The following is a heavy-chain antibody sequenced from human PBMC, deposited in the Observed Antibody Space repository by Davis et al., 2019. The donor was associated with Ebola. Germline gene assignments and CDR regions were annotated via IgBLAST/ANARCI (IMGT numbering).Heavy chain of an antibody. D-gene: IGHD4-11*01. CDR2: ITASTGNT. J-gene: IGHJ6*02. CDR3: ARMPDYSNYLWYYYGMDV. V-gene: IGHV1-3*01. CDR1: AYTFTSYA. Sequence: AASVQVSCKASAYTFTSYAMHWVRQTPGQRFACMGWITASTGNTKYSQKFQGRVTITTDPSASTAYMYLSSLRSEDTAVYYCARMPDYSNYLWYYYGMDVWGQGTTVTVSS.